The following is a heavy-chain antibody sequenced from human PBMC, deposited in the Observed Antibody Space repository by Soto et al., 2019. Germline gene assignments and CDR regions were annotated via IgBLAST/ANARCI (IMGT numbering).Heavy chain of an antibody. CDR1: GGSVNSGGYS. V-gene: IGHV4-30-2*01. J-gene: IGHJ5*02. CDR2: ISPSGSP. CDR3: ARGVLA. D-gene: IGHD2-8*01. Sequence: PSETLSLTCAVSGGSVNSGGYSWSWIRQPPGKGLEWIGFISPSGSPAYNPSLKSRVTISVDRSNTQISLELSSVTAADTAVYYCARGVLAWGPGTLVTVYS.